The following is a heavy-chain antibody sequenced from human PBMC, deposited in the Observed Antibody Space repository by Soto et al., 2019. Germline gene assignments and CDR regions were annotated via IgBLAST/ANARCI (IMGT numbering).Heavy chain of an antibody. V-gene: IGHV1-69*14. CDR1: GGTFSSYA. CDR3: ARSITHKSYCSGGSCGILGEN. Sequence: QVQLVQSGAEVKKPGSSVKVSCKASGGTFSSYAISWVRQAPGQGLEWMGGIIPIFGTANYAQKFQGRVMRTADKSTSTAYMELRSLRSEDTAVYYFARSITHKSYCSGGSCGILGENWGQGTLVTVSS. CDR2: IIPIFGTA. J-gene: IGHJ4*02. D-gene: IGHD2-15*01.